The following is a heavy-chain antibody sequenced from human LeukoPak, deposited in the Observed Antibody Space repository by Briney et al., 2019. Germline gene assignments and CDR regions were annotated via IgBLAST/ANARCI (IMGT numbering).Heavy chain of an antibody. V-gene: IGHV1-18*01. CDR3: ARRSTLYSSGWFYFDY. CDR1: GYTFTSYG. J-gene: IGHJ4*02. CDR2: ISAHDGNT. Sequence: ASVKVSCKASGYTFTSYGISWVRQAPGQGLEWMGWISAHDGNTNYALKLQDRVTMTTDTSTSTAYMELRGLRSDDTAVYYCARRSTLYSSGWFYFDYWGQGTLVTVSS. D-gene: IGHD6-19*01.